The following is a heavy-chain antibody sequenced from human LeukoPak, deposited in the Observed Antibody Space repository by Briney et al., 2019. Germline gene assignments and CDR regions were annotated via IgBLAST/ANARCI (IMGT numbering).Heavy chain of an antibody. V-gene: IGHV1-46*01. D-gene: IGHD2-2*01. CDR1: GYTFTSYY. J-gene: IGHJ4*02. CDR3: ARDMRGQLPQYYFDY. Sequence: ASVKVSCKASGYTFTSYYMHWVRQAPGQGLEWMGIINPSGGSTSYAQKFQGRVTMIRDMSTSTVYMELSSLRSEDTAVYYCARDMRGQLPQYYFDYWGQGTLVTVSS. CDR2: INPSGGST.